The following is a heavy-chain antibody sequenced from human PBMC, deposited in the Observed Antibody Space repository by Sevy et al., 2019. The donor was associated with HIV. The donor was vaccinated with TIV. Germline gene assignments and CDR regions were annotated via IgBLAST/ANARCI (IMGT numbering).Heavy chain of an antibody. Sequence: SQTLSLTCAVSGGSISSGAYSWNWIRQPPGKGLEWIGYVYHTGNTYYNPSLKSRVTISVDTSKNQFSLNLSSVTAADTAVYYCGRDGGTVTTPGSFDIWGQGTMVTVSS. D-gene: IGHD4-17*01. CDR2: VYHTGNT. J-gene: IGHJ3*02. CDR1: GGSISSGAYS. V-gene: IGHV4-30-2*01. CDR3: GRDGGTVTTPGSFDI.